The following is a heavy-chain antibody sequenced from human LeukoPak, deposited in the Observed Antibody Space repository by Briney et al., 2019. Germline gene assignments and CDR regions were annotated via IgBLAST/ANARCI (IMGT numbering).Heavy chain of an antibody. CDR1: GYTFSCYG. D-gene: IGHD5-12*01. Sequence: ASVKVSCKASGYTFSCYGIAWVRQAPGQGLEWMGWISGYNGNTNYAQKLQGRVSMTTDTSTTTAYMELRSLTSDDTALYYCARSSLGTITAGPFDYWGQGTLVTVSS. CDR3: ARSSLGTITAGPFDY. V-gene: IGHV1-18*01. J-gene: IGHJ4*02. CDR2: ISGYNGNT.